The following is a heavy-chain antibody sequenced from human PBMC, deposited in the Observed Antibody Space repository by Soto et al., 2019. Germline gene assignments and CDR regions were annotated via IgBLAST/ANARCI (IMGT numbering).Heavy chain of an antibody. V-gene: IGHV3-72*01. CDR1: GFTFSDYY. J-gene: IGHJ4*02. CDR3: VRSLPVTTSFDY. CDR2: SRDKGNSYST. Sequence: EVQLVESGGNLVQPGGSLRLSCAGSGFTFSDYYIDWVRQAPGKGLEWVGRSRDKGNSYSTDYGAFVRGRFTVSRDGSKKSLYLQMNSLETGDTALYYCVRSLPVTTSFDYWGRGTLVTVSS. D-gene: IGHD4-4*01.